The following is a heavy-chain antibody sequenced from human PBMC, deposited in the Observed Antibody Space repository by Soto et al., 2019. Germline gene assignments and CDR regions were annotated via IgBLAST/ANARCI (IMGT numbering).Heavy chain of an antibody. CDR2: IRTKANSYAT. J-gene: IGHJ4*02. CDR1: GFTFSGSA. CDR3: TSWYSVSTTYY. Sequence: EVQLVESGGGLVQPGGSLKLSCAASGFTFSGSAMHWVRQASGKGLEWVGRIRTKANSYATAYAASVSGRFTISRDDSKNTAYLKMNSLKIEDTALYYCTSWYSVSTTYYWGQGTLVTVSS. D-gene: IGHD1-26*01. V-gene: IGHV3-73*02.